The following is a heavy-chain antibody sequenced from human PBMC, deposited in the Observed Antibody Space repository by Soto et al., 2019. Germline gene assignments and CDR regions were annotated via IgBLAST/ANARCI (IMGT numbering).Heavy chain of an antibody. CDR3: AGGYDFWSGDGNWFDP. CDR2: ISAYNGNT. V-gene: IGHV1-18*01. D-gene: IGHD3-3*01. CDR1: GYTFTSYG. Sequence: GASVKVSCKASGYTFTSYGISWVRQAPGQGLEWMGWISAYNGNTNYAQKLQGRVTMTTDTSTSTAYMELRSLRSDDTAVYYCAGGYDFWSGDGNWFDPWGQGTLVTVSS. J-gene: IGHJ5*02.